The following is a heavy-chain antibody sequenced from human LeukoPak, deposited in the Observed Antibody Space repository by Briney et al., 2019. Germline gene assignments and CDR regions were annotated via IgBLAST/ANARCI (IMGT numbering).Heavy chain of an antibody. CDR1: GFTFSNYA. Sequence: GGSLRLSCAASGFTFSNYAMNWVRQAPGKGLEWVSAISGSGGNTYYADSVKGRFTISRDSSKNTLYLQMNSLRAEDTAVYYCAKVPRGAGTPSGYWGQGTLVTVSS. J-gene: IGHJ4*02. V-gene: IGHV3-23*01. CDR2: ISGSGGNT. CDR3: AKVPRGAGTPSGY. D-gene: IGHD3-3*01.